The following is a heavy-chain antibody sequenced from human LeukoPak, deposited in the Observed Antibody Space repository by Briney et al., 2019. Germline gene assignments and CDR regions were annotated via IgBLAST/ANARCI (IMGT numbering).Heavy chain of an antibody. J-gene: IGHJ4*02. CDR1: GFTFSSYG. V-gene: IGHV3-30*18. D-gene: IGHD3-22*01. CDR2: ISYDGSNK. CDR3: AKGYYYDSSGYDPQIDY. Sequence: PGRSLRLSCTASGFTFSSYGMHWVRQAPGKGLEWVAVISYDGSNKYYADSVKGRFTISRDNSKNTLYLQMNSLRAEDTAVYYCAKGYYYDSSGYDPQIDYWGQGTLVTVSS.